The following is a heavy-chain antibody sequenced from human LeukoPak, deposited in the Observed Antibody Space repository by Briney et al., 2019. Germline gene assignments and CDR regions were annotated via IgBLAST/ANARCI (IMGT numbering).Heavy chain of an antibody. CDR2: IYHSGST. CDR3: ARGRFYCSGGSCYSTYYYYYMDV. CDR1: GYSISSGYY. Sequence: SETLSLTCTVSGYSISSGYYWGWIRQPPGKGLEWIGSIYHSGSTYYNPSLKSRVTISVDTSKNQFSLKLSSVTAADTAVYYCARGRFYCSGGSCYSTYYYYYMDVWGKGTTVTVSS. V-gene: IGHV4-38-2*02. D-gene: IGHD2-15*01. J-gene: IGHJ6*03.